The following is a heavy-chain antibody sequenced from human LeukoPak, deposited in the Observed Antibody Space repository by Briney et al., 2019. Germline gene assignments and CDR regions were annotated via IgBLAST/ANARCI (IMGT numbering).Heavy chain of an antibody. Sequence: SETLSLTCTVSGGSISSYYWSWIRQPPGKGLEWIGYIYYSGSTNYNPSLKIRVTISVDTSKNQFSLKLRSVTAADTAVYYCARGGYYDSSGHAFDIWGQGTMVTVSS. CDR1: GGSISSYY. CDR3: ARGGYYDSSGHAFDI. V-gene: IGHV4-59*01. CDR2: IYYSGST. D-gene: IGHD3-22*01. J-gene: IGHJ3*02.